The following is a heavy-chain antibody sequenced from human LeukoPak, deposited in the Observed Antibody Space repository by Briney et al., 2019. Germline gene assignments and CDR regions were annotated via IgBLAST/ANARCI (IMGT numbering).Heavy chain of an antibody. J-gene: IGHJ4*02. CDR1: GGSISSSS. CDR2: ISYDGSNK. Sequence: LSLTCTVSGGSISSSSYYWGWIRRPPGKGLEWVAVISYDGSNKYYADSVKGRFTISRDKSKNTLYLQMNSLRAEDTAVYYGAKGYGLGPYSGSYYLDYWGQGTLVTVSS. CDR3: AKGYGLGPYSGSYYLDY. D-gene: IGHD1-26*01. V-gene: IGHV3-30*18.